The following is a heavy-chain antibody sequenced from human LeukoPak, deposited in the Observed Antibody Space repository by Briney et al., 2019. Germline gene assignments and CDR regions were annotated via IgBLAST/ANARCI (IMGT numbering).Heavy chain of an antibody. J-gene: IGHJ3*02. CDR2: ISAYNGNT. CDR1: GYTFTNFG. D-gene: IGHD5-24*01. Sequence: GASVKVSCKASGYTFTNFGFSWVRQAPCQGLEWMGWISAYNGNTNYVQKLQGRVTKTTDTSTSTAYMELRSLRSDDTAVYYCARPWWGSRDGYETPAAFDIWGQPTMVTVSS. CDR3: ARPWWGSRDGYETPAAFDI. V-gene: IGHV1-18*01.